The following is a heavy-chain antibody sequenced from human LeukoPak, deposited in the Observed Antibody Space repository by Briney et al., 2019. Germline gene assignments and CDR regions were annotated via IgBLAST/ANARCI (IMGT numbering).Heavy chain of an antibody. D-gene: IGHD6-19*01. CDR3: ARDRIAVAGSSFDP. V-gene: IGHV4-39*07. Sequence: SETLSLTCTVSGGSISSSSYYWGWIRQPPGKGLEWIGSIYYSGSTYYNPSLKSQVTISVDTSKNQFSLKLSSVTAADTAVYYCARDRIAVAGSSFDPWGQGTLVTVSS. CDR2: IYYSGST. CDR1: GGSISSSSYY. J-gene: IGHJ5*02.